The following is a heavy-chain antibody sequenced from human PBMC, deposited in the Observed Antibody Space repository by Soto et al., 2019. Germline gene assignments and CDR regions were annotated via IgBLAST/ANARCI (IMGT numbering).Heavy chain of an antibody. V-gene: IGHV1-58*01. CDR2: IVVGSGNT. J-gene: IGHJ6*02. D-gene: IGHD1-26*01. CDR1: GSTFTSSA. CDR3: AADRLWELVYGMDV. Sequence: ASVKRCCKASGSTFTSSAGQRVRHARGQRLEWIGWIVVGSGNTNYAQKFQERVTITRDMSTSTAYMELSSLRSEDTAVYYCAADRLWELVYGMDVWGQGTTVTVSS.